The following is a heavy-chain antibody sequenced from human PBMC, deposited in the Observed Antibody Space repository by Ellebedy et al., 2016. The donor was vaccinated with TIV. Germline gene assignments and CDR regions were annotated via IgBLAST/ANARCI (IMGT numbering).Heavy chain of an antibody. CDR3: ARFGWGDYGGNFIWY. D-gene: IGHD4-23*01. Sequence: GESLKISCKGSGYRFTSYWIGWVRQMPGKGLEWMGVTYPGDSDTRYSPSFQGQFTIPADKSISTAYLQWSSLKASDTARYYCARFGWGDYGGNFIWYWGQGTLATVSS. V-gene: IGHV5-51*01. CDR2: TYPGDSDT. J-gene: IGHJ4*02. CDR1: GYRFTSYW.